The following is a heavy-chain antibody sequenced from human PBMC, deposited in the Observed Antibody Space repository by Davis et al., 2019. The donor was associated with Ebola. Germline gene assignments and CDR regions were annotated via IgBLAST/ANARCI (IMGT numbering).Heavy chain of an antibody. CDR1: GDSISSSSYF. Sequence: SETLSLTCTVSGDSISSSSYFWSWIRQPPGKGLEWIGYIYYSGSTNYNPSLKSRVTISVDTSKNQFSLKLSSVTAADTAVYYCAGGDFWSGRFDYWGQGTLVTVSS. CDR2: IYYSGST. D-gene: IGHD3-3*01. V-gene: IGHV4-61*05. J-gene: IGHJ4*02. CDR3: AGGDFWSGRFDY.